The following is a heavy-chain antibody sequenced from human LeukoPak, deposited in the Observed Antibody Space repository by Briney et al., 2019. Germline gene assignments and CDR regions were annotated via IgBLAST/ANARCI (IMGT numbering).Heavy chain of an antibody. J-gene: IGHJ4*02. CDR1: GGSISSYY. D-gene: IGHD6-13*01. CDR3: ARVNSSSWYEIFDY. V-gene: IGHV4-59*01. CDR2: IYYSGST. Sequence: SETLSLTCTVSGGSISSYYWSWIRQPPGKGLEWIGYIYYSGSTNYNPSLKSRVTISVETSKNQFSLKLSSVTAADTAVYYCARVNSSSWYEIFDYWGQGTLVTVSS.